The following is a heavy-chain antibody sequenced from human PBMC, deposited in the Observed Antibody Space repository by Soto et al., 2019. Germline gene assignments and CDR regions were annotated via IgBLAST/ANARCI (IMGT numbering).Heavy chain of an antibody. J-gene: IGHJ6*02. V-gene: IGHV1-18*01. D-gene: IGHD3-16*01. CDR2: TSAYNGNT. CDR1: GGTFSSYA. Sequence: GASVKVSCKASGGTFSSYAISWVRQAPGQGLEWMGWTSAYNGNTNYAQKLQGRVTMTTDTSTSTAYMELRSLRSDDTAVYYCATGFGGNYYGMDVWGQGTTVTVSS. CDR3: ATGFGGNYYGMDV.